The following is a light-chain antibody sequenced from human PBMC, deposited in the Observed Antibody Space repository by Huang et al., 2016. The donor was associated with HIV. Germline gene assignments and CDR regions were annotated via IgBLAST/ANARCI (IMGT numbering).Light chain of an antibody. Sequence: DIQMTQSPSTLSASVGDRVTITCRASQHITNWLAWDQQKPGKAPKLLIDKASTLENGGPSRFSGSGSGTEFTLTINSMQPDDFATYYCQQYSSWRTFGQGTKVE. J-gene: IGKJ1*01. CDR1: QHITNW. V-gene: IGKV1-5*03. CDR3: QQYSSWRT. CDR2: KAS.